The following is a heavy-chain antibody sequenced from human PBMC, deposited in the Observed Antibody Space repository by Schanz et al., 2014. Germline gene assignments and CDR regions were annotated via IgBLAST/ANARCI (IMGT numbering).Heavy chain of an antibody. CDR2: ISGSGAST. CDR1: GVTFSSYA. V-gene: IGHV3-23*04. D-gene: IGHD6-19*01. Sequence: EVRLVESGGGLVKPGGSLRLSCVASGVTFSSYAMSWVRQASGKGLEWVSAISGSGASTYYADSVRGRFTISRDNSKNTLYLLMNSLRAEDTAVYYCAKDLISGWSGFDYWGQGTLVTVSS. J-gene: IGHJ4*02. CDR3: AKDLISGWSGFDY.